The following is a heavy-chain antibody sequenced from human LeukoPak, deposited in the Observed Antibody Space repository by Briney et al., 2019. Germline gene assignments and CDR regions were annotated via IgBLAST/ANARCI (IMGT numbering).Heavy chain of an antibody. CDR2: IYSGGST. J-gene: IGHJ3*02. CDR3: AKAPRMVTNDAFDI. CDR1: GFTVSNNF. V-gene: IGHV3-53*01. Sequence: GGSLRLSCAASGFTVSNNFMNWVRQAPGKGLEWVSLIYSGGSTYYADSVKGRFTISRDNAKNTLYLQMNSLRAEDTAMYYCAKAPRMVTNDAFDIWGQGTMVTVSS. D-gene: IGHD2-21*02.